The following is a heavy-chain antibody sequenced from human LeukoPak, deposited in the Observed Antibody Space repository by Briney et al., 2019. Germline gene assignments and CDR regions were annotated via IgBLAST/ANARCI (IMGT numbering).Heavy chain of an antibody. J-gene: IGHJ4*02. D-gene: IGHD6-13*01. Sequence: ASETLSLTCTVSGGSISSSSYYWGWIRQPPGKGLEWIGSIYYSGSTYYNPSLKSRVTISVDTSKNQFSLKLSSVTAADTAVYYCARRQGGYSSSWEVDYWGQGTLVTVSS. V-gene: IGHV4-39*01. CDR1: GGSISSSSYY. CDR2: IYYSGST. CDR3: ARRQGGYSSSWEVDY.